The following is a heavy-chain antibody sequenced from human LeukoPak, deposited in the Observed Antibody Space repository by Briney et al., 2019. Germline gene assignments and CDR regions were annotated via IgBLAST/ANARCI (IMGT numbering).Heavy chain of an antibody. V-gene: IGHV4-34*01. J-gene: IGHJ5*02. Sequence: PSETLSLICAVYGGSFSGYYWSWIRQPPGKGLEWIGEINHSGSTNYNPSLKSRVTISVDTSKNQFSLKLSSVTAADTAVYYCARGLIRRGLTGYYIGWFDPWGQGTLVTVSS. CDR2: INHSGST. D-gene: IGHD3-9*01. CDR3: ARGLIRRGLTGYYIGWFDP. CDR1: GGSFSGYY.